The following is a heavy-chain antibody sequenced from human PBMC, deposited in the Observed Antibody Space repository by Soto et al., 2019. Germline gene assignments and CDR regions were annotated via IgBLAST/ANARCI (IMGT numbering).Heavy chain of an antibody. Sequence: ASVKVSCKASGYTFTSYAISWVRQAPGQGLEWMGWISAYNGNTNYAQNLQGRVTMTTDTSTSTAYMELRSLRSDDTAVYYCARVWVGTTFAYYYGMDVWGQGTTVTVS. CDR1: GYTFTSYA. CDR3: ARVWVGTTFAYYYGMDV. V-gene: IGHV1-18*01. J-gene: IGHJ6*02. D-gene: IGHD1-1*01. CDR2: ISAYNGNT.